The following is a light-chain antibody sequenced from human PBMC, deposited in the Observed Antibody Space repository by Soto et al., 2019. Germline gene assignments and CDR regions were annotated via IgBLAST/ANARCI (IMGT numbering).Light chain of an antibody. V-gene: IGKV3-15*01. CDR1: QSVSSN. J-gene: IGKJ2*01. CDR3: QQYNNWVPLHT. CDR2: GAS. Sequence: EIVMTQSPATLSVSPGERATLSCRASQSVSSNLAWYQQKPGQAPRLLIYGASTRATGIPARFSGSGSVTEFTLTISSLQSEDLAVYCCQQYNNWVPLHTCGQGTKLEIK.